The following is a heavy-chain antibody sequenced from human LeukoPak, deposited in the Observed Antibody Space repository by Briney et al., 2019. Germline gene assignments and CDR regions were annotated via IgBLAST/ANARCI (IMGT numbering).Heavy chain of an antibody. CDR3: ARGQYYYDTSGYYADY. CDR2: ISYDGSNK. V-gene: IGHV3-30-3*01. D-gene: IGHD3-22*01. J-gene: IGHJ4*02. Sequence: GGSLRLSCAGSGFTFSIYAVHWVRQAPGKGLEWVAVISYDGSNKYYADSVKGRFTISRDNSKNTLYLQMNSLRAEDTAVYYCARGQYYYDTSGYYADYWGQGTLVTVSS. CDR1: GFTFSIYA.